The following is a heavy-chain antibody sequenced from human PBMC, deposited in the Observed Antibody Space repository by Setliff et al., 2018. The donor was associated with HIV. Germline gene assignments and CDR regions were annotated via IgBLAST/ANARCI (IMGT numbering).Heavy chain of an antibody. CDR3: AREPAGSGSGSFGF. V-gene: IGHV1-3*04. CDR1: GYIFTMYT. D-gene: IGHD3-10*01. J-gene: IGHJ4*02. CDR2: INTVNGNT. Sequence: ASVKVSCKASGYIFTMYTMYWVRQAPGQRLEWMGRINTVNGNTKYSQNYQGRVTITRDTSANTANMELSSLRSEDTAVYYCAREPAGSGSGSFGFWGQGTLVTVSS.